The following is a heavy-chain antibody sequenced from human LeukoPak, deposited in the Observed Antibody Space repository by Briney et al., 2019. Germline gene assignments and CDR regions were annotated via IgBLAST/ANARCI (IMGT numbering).Heavy chain of an antibody. Sequence: GGSLRLSCAASGFTFSSYSMNWVRQAPGKGLEWVSSISSSSSYIYYADSVKGRFTISRDNAKNSLYLQMNSLRAEDAAVYYCASSTPLTGTKIDYWGQGTLVTVSS. J-gene: IGHJ4*02. CDR3: ASSTPLTGTKIDY. CDR1: GFTFSSYS. CDR2: ISSSSSYI. V-gene: IGHV3-21*01. D-gene: IGHD1-7*01.